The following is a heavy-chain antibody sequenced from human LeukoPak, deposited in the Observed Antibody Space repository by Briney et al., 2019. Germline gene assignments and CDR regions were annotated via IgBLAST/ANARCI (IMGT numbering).Heavy chain of an antibody. D-gene: IGHD3-22*01. CDR3: ARDDFAGDSSGYIDY. Sequence: GGSLRLSCAASGFIFSNYGMHWVRQAPGKGLEWVAVIWFDGSNQYHADAVKGGFTISRDNSKNTLYLQMSSLRAEDTALYYCARDDFAGDSSGYIDYWGQGTLVTVSS. J-gene: IGHJ4*02. CDR1: GFIFSNYG. CDR2: IWFDGSNQ. V-gene: IGHV3-33*01.